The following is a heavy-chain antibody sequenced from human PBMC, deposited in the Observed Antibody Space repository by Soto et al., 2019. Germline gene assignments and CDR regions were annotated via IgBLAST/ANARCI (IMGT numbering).Heavy chain of an antibody. J-gene: IGHJ6*02. D-gene: IGHD3-22*01. V-gene: IGHV5-51*01. CDR3: ARHNPSYYYDSSGYYYGYYYGMDV. Sequence: GESLKISCKGSGYSFTSYWIGWVRQMPGKGLEWMGIIYPGDSDTRYSPSFQGQVTISADKSISTAYLQWSSLKASDTAMYYCARHNPSYYYDSSGYYYGYYYGMDVWGQGTTVTVSS. CDR1: GYSFTSYW. CDR2: IYPGDSDT.